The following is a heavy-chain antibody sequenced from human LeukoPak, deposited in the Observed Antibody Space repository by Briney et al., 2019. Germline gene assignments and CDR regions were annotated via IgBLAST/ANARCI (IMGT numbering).Heavy chain of an antibody. J-gene: IGHJ6*03. D-gene: IGHD3-9*01. V-gene: IGHV4-4*07. CDR1: GGSISSYY. CDR3: ARDSRYFDWETYYYYYMDV. CDR2: IYTSGST. Sequence: SETLSLTCTVSGGSISSYYWSWIRQPAGKGLEWVGRIYTSGSTNYKPSLTSRVTMSVDTSKNQYSLKLSSVTAADKAVYYCARDSRYFDWETYYYYYMDVWGKGTTVTVSS.